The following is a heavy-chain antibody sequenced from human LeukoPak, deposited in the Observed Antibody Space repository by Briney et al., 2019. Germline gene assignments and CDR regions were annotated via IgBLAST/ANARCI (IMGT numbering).Heavy chain of an antibody. Sequence: SETLALTCAVYGGSLSGHYWTWIRQSPGKGLEWIGDIHHDGRTKYSPSLKSRVSILLDTSKNEVSLRLTPVTAADTALYFCAREPVPQDYGDTVNAYDLWGQGTMVIVSS. CDR1: GGSLSGHY. CDR3: AREPVPQDYGDTVNAYDL. D-gene: IGHD4-17*01. CDR2: IHHDGRT. J-gene: IGHJ3*01. V-gene: IGHV4-34*01.